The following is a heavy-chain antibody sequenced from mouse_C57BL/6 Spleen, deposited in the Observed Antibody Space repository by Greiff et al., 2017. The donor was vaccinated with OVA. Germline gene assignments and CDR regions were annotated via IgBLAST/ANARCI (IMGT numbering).Heavy chain of an antibody. J-gene: IGHJ1*03. CDR3: ARGGITRYFDV. CDR2: INPSNGGT. V-gene: IGHV1-26*01. D-gene: IGHD2-4*01. Sequence: EVQLQQSGPELVKPGASVKISCKASGYTFTDYYMNWVKQSHGKSLEWIGNINPSNGGTNYNEKFKSKATLTVDKSSSTAYMQLSSLTSEDSAVYYCARGGITRYFDVWGTGTTVTVSS. CDR1: GYTFTDYY.